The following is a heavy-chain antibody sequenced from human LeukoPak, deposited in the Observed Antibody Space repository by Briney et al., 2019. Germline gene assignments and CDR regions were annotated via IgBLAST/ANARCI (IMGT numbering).Heavy chain of an antibody. CDR2: IYSGGGT. CDR1: GFTVSSNY. J-gene: IGHJ6*03. V-gene: IGHV3-53*01. CDR3: ARAYPDYYGSGSHYMDV. Sequence: GGSLRLSCAASGFTVSSNYMSWVRQAPGKGLEWVSVIYSGGGTYYADSVKGRFTISRDNSKNTLYLQMNSLRAEDTAVYYCARAYPDYYGSGSHYMDVWGKGTTVTVSS. D-gene: IGHD3-10*01.